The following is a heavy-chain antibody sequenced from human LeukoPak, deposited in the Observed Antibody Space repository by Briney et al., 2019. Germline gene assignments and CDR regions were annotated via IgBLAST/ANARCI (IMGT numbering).Heavy chain of an antibody. J-gene: IGHJ4*02. CDR2: INSNSGDT. Sequence: ASVKVSCKPSGYTFTNYYIHWVRQAPGQGLEWMGWINSNSGDTKYAQRFQGRVTMTRDTSITTAYMELTRLTSDDTAVYYCAAVIRGYSYGYRYYFDYWGQGTLVTVSS. CDR3: AAVIRGYSYGYRYYFDY. V-gene: IGHV1-2*02. CDR1: GYTFTNYY. D-gene: IGHD5-18*01.